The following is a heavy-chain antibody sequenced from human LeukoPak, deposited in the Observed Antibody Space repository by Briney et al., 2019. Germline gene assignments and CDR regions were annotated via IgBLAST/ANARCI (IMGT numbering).Heavy chain of an antibody. CDR1: GFTFSSYW. CDR3: ARGGGYSYGTFDY. V-gene: IGHV3-74*01. D-gene: IGHD5-18*01. Sequence: GGSLRLSCAASGFTFSSYWMHWVRHAPGKGLVWVSRMNSDGSSTSYADSVKGRFTISRDNAKNTLYLQMNSLRAEDMAVYYCARGGGYSYGTFDYWGQGTLVTVSS. J-gene: IGHJ4*02. CDR2: MNSDGSST.